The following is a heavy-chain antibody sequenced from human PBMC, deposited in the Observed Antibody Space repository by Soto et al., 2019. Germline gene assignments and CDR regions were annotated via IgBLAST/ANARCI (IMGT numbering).Heavy chain of an antibody. J-gene: IGHJ4*02. V-gene: IGHV1-18*01. Sequence: QVQLVQSGAEVKKPGASVKVSCKAYGYTFTNYGFSWVRQAPGQGLEWMGWISGSSRNTRYAQKFQGRVTMTTDTSTSTAYMELRSLRSDDTAVYYCARGTPCSGSSCYVGELDCCGKGTLVTVSS. CDR2: ISGSSRNT. CDR3: ARGTPCSGSSCYVGELDC. CDR1: GYTFTNYG. D-gene: IGHD3-3*01.